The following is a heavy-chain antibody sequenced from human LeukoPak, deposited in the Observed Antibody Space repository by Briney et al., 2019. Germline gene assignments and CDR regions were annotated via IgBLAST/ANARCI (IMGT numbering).Heavy chain of an antibody. V-gene: IGHV3-33*03. CDR3: AGGQGWHFDL. CDR1: GFTFSEFA. Sequence: GGSLRLSCVTSGFTFSEFAMHWVRQVPGKGLEWVAAIWYDGSDKYYADSVKGRFTISRDSTSLYLQMNSLRAEDTAVYYCAGGQGWHFDLWGRGTLITVSS. J-gene: IGHJ2*01. D-gene: IGHD2-15*01. CDR2: IWYDGSDK.